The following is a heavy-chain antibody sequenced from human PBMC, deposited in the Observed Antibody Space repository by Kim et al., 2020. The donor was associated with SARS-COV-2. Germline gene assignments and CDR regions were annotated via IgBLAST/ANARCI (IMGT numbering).Heavy chain of an antibody. CDR3: ARDAYYDYVWGSYRYSYYGMDV. D-gene: IGHD3-16*02. V-gene: IGHV3-7*01. J-gene: IGHJ6*02. Sequence: GGSLRLSCAASGFTFSSYWMSWVRQAPGKGLEWVANIKQDGSEKYYVDSVKGRFTISRDNAKNSLYLQMNSLRAEDTAVYYCARDAYYDYVWGSYRYSYYGMDVWGQGTTVTVSS. CDR2: IKQDGSEK. CDR1: GFTFSSYW.